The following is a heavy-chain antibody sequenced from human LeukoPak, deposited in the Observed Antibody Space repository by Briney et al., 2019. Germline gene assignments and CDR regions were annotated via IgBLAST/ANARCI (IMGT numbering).Heavy chain of an antibody. Sequence: PSETLSLTCTDSGGSISTSNYYWGWIRQPPGKGLEWIGNIFYSGSTYYSPSLKSRVTISVDTSKNQFSLKLSSVTAADTAVYYCARHEVVRGLTQGFDYWGQGTLVTVSS. CDR3: ARHEVVRGLTQGFDY. V-gene: IGHV4-39*01. J-gene: IGHJ4*02. CDR1: GGSISTSNYY. CDR2: IFYSGST. D-gene: IGHD3-10*01.